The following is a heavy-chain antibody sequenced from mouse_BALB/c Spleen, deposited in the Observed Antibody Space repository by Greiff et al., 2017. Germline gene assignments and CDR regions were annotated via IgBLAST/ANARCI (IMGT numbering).Heavy chain of an antibody. Sequence: EVKLVESGGGLVQPGGSMKLSCVASGFTFSSYWMSWVRQSPEKGLEWVAEIRLKSDNYATHYAESVKGKFTISRDDSKSRLYLQMNSLRAEDTGIYYCTNWEDYWGQGTTLTVSS. CDR3: TNWEDY. J-gene: IGHJ2*01. CDR2: IRLKSDNYAT. CDR1: GFTFSSYW. V-gene: IGHV6-6*02. D-gene: IGHD4-1*01.